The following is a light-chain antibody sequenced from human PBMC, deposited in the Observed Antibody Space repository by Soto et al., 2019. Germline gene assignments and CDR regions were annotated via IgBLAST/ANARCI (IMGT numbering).Light chain of an antibody. J-gene: IGKJ1*01. V-gene: IGKV1-5*01. Sequence: DIQMTQSPSTLSASVGDRVTITCRASQSISSWLAWYQQKPGKAPKLLIYDASSLESGVPSRFSGSGSGTEFTLTISSLQPDDFATYDGQHYNSYPWTFGQGTKVEIK. CDR2: DAS. CDR1: QSISSW. CDR3: QHYNSYPWT.